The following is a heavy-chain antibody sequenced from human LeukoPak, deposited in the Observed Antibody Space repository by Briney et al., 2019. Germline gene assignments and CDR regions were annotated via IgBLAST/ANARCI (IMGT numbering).Heavy chain of an antibody. Sequence: GRSLRLSCAASGFTFSSYAMQWVRQAPGKGLEWVAVISYDGSNKYYADSVKGRFTISRDNSKNTLYLQMNSLRAEDTAVYYCATSWAQYCSSTSCSRKPFDYWGQGTLVTVSS. CDR2: ISYDGSNK. D-gene: IGHD2-2*01. CDR1: GFTFSSYA. CDR3: ATSWAQYCSSTSCSRKPFDY. V-gene: IGHV3-30-3*01. J-gene: IGHJ4*02.